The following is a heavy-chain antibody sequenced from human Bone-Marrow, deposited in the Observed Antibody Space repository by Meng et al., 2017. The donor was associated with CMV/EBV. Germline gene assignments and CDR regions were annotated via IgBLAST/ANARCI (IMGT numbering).Heavy chain of an antibody. CDR2: IYYSGST. CDR3: ARGQDFDWLLWSY. J-gene: IGHJ4*02. V-gene: IGHV4-59*01. D-gene: IGHD3-9*01. CDR1: GGSISSYY. Sequence: GSLRLSCTVSGGSISSYYWSWIRQPPGKGLEWIGYIYYSGSTNYNPSLKSRVTISVDTSKNQFSLKLSSVTAADTAVYYCARGQDFDWLLWSYWGQGTLATFSS.